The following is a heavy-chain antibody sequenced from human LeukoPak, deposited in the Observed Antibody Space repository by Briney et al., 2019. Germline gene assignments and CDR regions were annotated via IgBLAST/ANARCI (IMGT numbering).Heavy chain of an antibody. D-gene: IGHD3-10*01. J-gene: IGHJ3*02. V-gene: IGHV4-59*11. CDR1: GGSITSHF. CDR3: ARGLGGSASYPDAFDI. CDR2: IYYSGST. Sequence: SETLSLTCTVSGGSITSHFWTWIRQPPGKGLEWIGHIYYSGSTNYNPSLRSRVTISVDTSKNQFSLKLTSVTAADTAVYYCARGLGGSASYPDAFDIWGRGTMVTVSS.